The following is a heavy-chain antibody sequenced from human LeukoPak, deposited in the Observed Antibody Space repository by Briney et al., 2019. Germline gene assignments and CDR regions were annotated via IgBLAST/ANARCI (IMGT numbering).Heavy chain of an antibody. CDR1: GYTFTSYG. V-gene: IGHV1-18*01. CDR2: ISAYNGNT. J-gene: IGHJ6*03. D-gene: IGHD3-10*01. CDR3: ASAYYYGSGSHANYYYYYMDV. Sequence: ASVKVSCKASGYTFTSYGISWVRQAPGQGLEWMGRISAYNGNTNYAQKLQGRVTMTTDTSTSTAYMELRSLRSDDTAVYYCASAYYYGSGSHANYYYYYMDVWGKGTTVTISS.